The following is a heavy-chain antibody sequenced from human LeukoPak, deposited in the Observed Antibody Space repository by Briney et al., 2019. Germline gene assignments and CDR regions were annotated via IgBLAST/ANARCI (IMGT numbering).Heavy chain of an antibody. J-gene: IGHJ6*02. Sequence: ASVKLSCKASVYTVTSYYVHWVGRSPGHELEWRGIINHCGGSASYAQKFQSRVTMTRHTSTSTVYMELSSPRSEDSAVYCCARSEYYGSECYEYYYYGMDVWGQGTTVTVSS. V-gene: IGHV1-46*01. CDR1: VYTVTSYY. CDR3: ARSEYYGSECYEYYYYGMDV. CDR2: INHCGGSA. D-gene: IGHD3-10*01.